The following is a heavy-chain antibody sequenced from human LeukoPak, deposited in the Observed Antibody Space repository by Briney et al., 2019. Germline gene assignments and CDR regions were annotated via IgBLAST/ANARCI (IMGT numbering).Heavy chain of an antibody. V-gene: IGHV3-33*01. CDR2: IWYDGSNK. CDR3: ARTPLAAAEDHFDY. CDR1: GFTFSSYG. Sequence: GRSLRLSCAAPGFTFSSYGMHWVRQAPGKGLEWVAVIWYDGSNKYYADSVKGRFTISRDNSKNTLYLQMNSLRAEDTAVYYCARTPLAAAEDHFDYWGQGTLVTVSS. J-gene: IGHJ4*02. D-gene: IGHD6-13*01.